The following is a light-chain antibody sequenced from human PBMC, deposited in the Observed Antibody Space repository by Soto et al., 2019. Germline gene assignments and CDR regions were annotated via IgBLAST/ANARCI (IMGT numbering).Light chain of an antibody. J-gene: IGKJ4*01. CDR1: QSVSTY. Sequence: EIVLTQSPVTLSLSQGDRATLSCRASQSVSTYLAWYQQKPGQAPRLLIYDAFKRATGIPARFSGSGSGTDFTLTISSLEPEDFAVYYCQQRSNWPSTFGGGTKVEIK. CDR2: DAF. V-gene: IGKV3-11*01. CDR3: QQRSNWPST.